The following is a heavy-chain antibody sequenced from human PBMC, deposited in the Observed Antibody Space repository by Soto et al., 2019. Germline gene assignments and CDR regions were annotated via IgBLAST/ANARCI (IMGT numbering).Heavy chain of an antibody. V-gene: IGHV4-30-4*01. CDR1: GGSITGGVHS. Sequence: QVQLQQSGPGLVTPSETLSLNCTFSGGSITGGVHSWSWIRQPPGKGLEWIGHIFDSGSTSYNPSLKSRLTMSVDMSKNQCSLRLSSVTAADTAVYYCARESMPLTNDWYFDLWGRGTLVTVAS. CDR3: ARESMPLTNDWYFDL. J-gene: IGHJ2*01. D-gene: IGHD2-8*01. CDR2: IFDSGST.